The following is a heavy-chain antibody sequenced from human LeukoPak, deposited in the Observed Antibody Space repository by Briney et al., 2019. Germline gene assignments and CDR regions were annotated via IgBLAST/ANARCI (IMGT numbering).Heavy chain of an antibody. D-gene: IGHD2-2*01. CDR2: IKQGGSEE. CDR1: GFTFSSYW. V-gene: IGHV3-7*03. J-gene: IGHJ4*02. CDR3: AWGPSAANVFGF. Sequence: GGSLRLSCAASGFTFSSYWMSWVRQAPGKGLEWVATIKQGGSEEYYVDSVKGRFTISRENAKNSLYLQMNSLRAEDTAVYYCAWGPSAANVFGFWGRGTLVTVSS.